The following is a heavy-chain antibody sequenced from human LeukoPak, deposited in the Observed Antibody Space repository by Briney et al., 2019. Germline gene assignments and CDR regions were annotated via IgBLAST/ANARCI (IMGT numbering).Heavy chain of an antibody. D-gene: IGHD5-18*01. V-gene: IGHV4-34*01. J-gene: IGHJ5*02. Sequence: SSETLSLTCAVYGGSFSGYYWSWIRQPPGKGLEWIGEINHSGSTNYNPSLKSRVTISVDTSKNQFSLKLSSVTAADTAVYYCARVTVAVKNPVPFDPWGPGTLVTVSS. CDR1: GGSFSGYY. CDR3: ARVTVAVKNPVPFDP. CDR2: INHSGST.